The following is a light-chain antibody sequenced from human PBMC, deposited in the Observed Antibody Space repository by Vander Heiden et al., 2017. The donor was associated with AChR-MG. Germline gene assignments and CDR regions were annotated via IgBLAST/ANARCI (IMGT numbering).Light chain of an antibody. CDR2: SGS. Sequence: DIVMTQSPLSMPVTPGEPASISCRSSQSVLHSNGYNYWDWYLQKPGQSPQLLIDSGSNRASGVPDRFSGSGSGTDFTLKISRVEAEDVGVYYCMQALQTPLTFGQGTRLEIK. CDR1: QSVLHSNGYNY. CDR3: MQALQTPLT. J-gene: IGKJ5*01. V-gene: IGKV2-28*01.